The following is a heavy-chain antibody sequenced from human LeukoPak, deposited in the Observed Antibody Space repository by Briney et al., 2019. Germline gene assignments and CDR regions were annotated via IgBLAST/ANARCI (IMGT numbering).Heavy chain of an antibody. CDR1: DFTFSAYA. CDR3: ATTKPARRYFYY. V-gene: IGHV3-23*01. CDR2: ISGSGDTT. J-gene: IGHJ4*02. Sequence: GGSLRLSCAASDFTFSAYAMTWARQAPGKGLEWVSTISGSGDTTYYADSVKGRFTISRDNVKNTLHLQMNSLRAEDTAVYYCATTKPARRYFYYWGQGILVTLSS. D-gene: IGHD5-12*01.